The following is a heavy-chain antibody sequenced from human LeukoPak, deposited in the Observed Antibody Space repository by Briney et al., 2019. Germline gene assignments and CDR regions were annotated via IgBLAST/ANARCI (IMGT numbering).Heavy chain of an antibody. J-gene: IGHJ4*02. CDR3: TRRSSAGIY. CDR2: IRSKANSYAT. Sequence: AGGSLRPSCAASGFTFSGSAMHWVRQASGKGLEWVGRIRSKANSYATAYAASVKGRFTISRDDSKNTAYLQMNSLKTEDTAVYYCTRRSSAGIYWGQGTLVTVSS. CDR1: GFTFSGSA. D-gene: IGHD6-13*01. V-gene: IGHV3-73*01.